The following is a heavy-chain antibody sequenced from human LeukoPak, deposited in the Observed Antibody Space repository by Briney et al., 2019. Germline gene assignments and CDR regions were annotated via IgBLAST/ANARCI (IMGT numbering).Heavy chain of an antibody. CDR3: ARRLGGTSTGFDY. V-gene: IGHV4-59*08. CDR1: GGSISSYY. J-gene: IGHJ4*02. CDR2: IHYSGST. D-gene: IGHD2-2*01. Sequence: SETLSLTCTVAGGSISSYYWSWIRQPPGKGLEWIGSIHYSGSTTYNPSLKSRVTISVATSKNQFSLKLSSVTAADTAVYYCARRLGGTSTGFDYWGQGTLLTVSS.